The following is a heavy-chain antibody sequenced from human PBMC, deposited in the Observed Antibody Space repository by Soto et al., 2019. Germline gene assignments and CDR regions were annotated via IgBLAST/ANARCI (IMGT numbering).Heavy chain of an antibody. D-gene: IGHD3-3*01. CDR1: GDSVSSNSAA. CDR2: TYYRSKWYN. J-gene: IGHJ6*02. V-gene: IGHV6-1*01. CDR3: ARDITIFGVVTPLYYYDGMDV. Sequence: SQTLSLTCAISGDSVSSNSAAWNWIRQSPSRGLEWLGRTYYRSKWYNDYAVSVKSRITINPDTSKHQFSLQLNSVNREDTAVYYCARDITIFGVVTPLYYYDGMDVWVQGSTVTGSS.